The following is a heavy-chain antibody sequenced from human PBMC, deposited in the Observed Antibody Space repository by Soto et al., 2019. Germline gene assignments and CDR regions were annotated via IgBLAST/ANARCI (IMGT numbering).Heavy chain of an antibody. J-gene: IGHJ4*02. CDR3: ARGAMANFDY. Sequence: SVKVSCKASGGTFGSQGIAWVRQAPGQGLEWMGGFIAMLGTPTYAEKVQGRATISADESLTSSYLELRSLRSEDTGVYFCARGAMANFDYWGQGTVVTVSS. CDR1: GGTFGSQG. CDR2: FIAMLGTP. V-gene: IGHV1-69*13. D-gene: IGHD5-18*01.